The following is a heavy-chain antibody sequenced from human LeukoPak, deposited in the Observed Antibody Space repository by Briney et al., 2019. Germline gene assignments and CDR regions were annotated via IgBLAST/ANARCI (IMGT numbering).Heavy chain of an antibody. CDR3: TTNPEGASPPHY. V-gene: IGHV3-15*01. CDR1: GFRFKKAW. D-gene: IGHD1-26*01. Sequence: PGESLRLSCEGSGFRFKKAWMSWVRQSPAKGLEWIGRIRSEADGGTVEYAAVVKGRFTISRLDSEKTLYLEMNNLKPEDIAVYYCTTNPEGASPPHYWARGTLVTVSS. J-gene: IGHJ4*02. CDR2: IRSEADGGTV.